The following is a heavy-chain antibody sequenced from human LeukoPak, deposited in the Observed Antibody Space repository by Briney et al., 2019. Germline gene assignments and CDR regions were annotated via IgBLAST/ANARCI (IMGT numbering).Heavy chain of an antibody. J-gene: IGHJ6*03. CDR2: IQHDGSNK. V-gene: IGHV3-30*02. CDR3: VKELYMDV. CDR1: GFSFTSYG. Sequence: GGSLRLSCAASGFSFTSYGMHWVRQAPGKGLEWAAFIQHDGSNKYYGDSVKGRFTISRDNSKNTLYLQVNSLRTEDTAVYYCVKELYMDVWGKGTTVTVSS.